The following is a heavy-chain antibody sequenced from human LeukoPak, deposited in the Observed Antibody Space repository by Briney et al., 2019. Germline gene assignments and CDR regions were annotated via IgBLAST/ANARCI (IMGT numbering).Heavy chain of an antibody. J-gene: IGHJ5*02. Sequence: PGGSLRLSRAASGFTFSNYWMHWVRQAPGKGLVWVSRINGDGSRTNYADSVKGRFTISRDNAKNTLYLQMSILRVEDAALYYCARDFGAPAPWGQGTLVTVSS. CDR3: ARDFGAPAP. CDR2: INGDGSRT. V-gene: IGHV3-74*01. D-gene: IGHD3-3*01. CDR1: GFTFSNYW.